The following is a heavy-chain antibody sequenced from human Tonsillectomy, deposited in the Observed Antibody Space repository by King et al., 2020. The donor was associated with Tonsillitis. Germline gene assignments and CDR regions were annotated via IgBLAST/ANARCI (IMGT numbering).Heavy chain of an antibody. CDR3: ARHEAYSSTNY. D-gene: IGHD6-19*01. Sequence: VQLVQAGAEVKKPGGSLKISCKGSGYSFTSYLIGWVRQMPGKGLEWMGIIYPGDSDTRYRPAFQGQVTIPADKPISTAYLQWCSLTASDTAMYYCARHEAYSSTNYWGQGTLVTVSS. J-gene: IGHJ4*02. CDR1: GYSFTSYL. CDR2: IYPGDSDT. V-gene: IGHV5-51*01.